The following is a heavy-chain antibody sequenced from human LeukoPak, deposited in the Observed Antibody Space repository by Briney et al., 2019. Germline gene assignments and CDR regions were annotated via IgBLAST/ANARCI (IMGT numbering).Heavy chain of an antibody. D-gene: IGHD3-22*01. Sequence: GGSLRLSCAASGFTFTSYWMSWVRQAPGKGLEWVANIKQDGSEKYYVDSVKGRFTISRDNAKNSLYLQMNSLRAEDTAVYYCARRRYYYDSSGYYYQTYYFDYWGQGILVTVSS. CDR2: IKQDGSEK. CDR3: ARRRYYYDSSGYYYQTYYFDY. V-gene: IGHV3-7*01. J-gene: IGHJ4*02. CDR1: GFTFTSYW.